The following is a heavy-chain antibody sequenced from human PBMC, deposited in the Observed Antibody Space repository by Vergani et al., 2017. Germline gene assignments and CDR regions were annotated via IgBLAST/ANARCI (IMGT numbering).Heavy chain of an antibody. Sequence: QLQLQESGSGLVKPSQTLSLTCAVSGDSITNGGFSWNWIRQPPGKGLEWIGYIYYSGSTNYNPSLKSRVTISVDTSKNQFSLKLSSVTAADTAVYYCARVRYYYGSGSYPPGYYYGMDVWGQGTTVTVSS. J-gene: IGHJ6*02. CDR1: GDSITNGGFS. V-gene: IGHV4-61*08. D-gene: IGHD3-10*01. CDR2: IYYSGST. CDR3: ARVRYYYGSGSYPPGYYYGMDV.